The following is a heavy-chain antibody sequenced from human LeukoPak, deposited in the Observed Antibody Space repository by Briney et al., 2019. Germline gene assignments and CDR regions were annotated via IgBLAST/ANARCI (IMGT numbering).Heavy chain of an antibody. CDR1: GGSISSYY. CDR3: ARSGGYSNYYYGMDV. D-gene: IGHD5-12*01. J-gene: IGHJ6*02. CDR2: IYYSGST. Sequence: SETLSLTCTVSGGSISSYYWSWIRQPPGNGLEWIGYIYYSGSTNYNPSLKSRVTISVDTSKNQFSLKLSSVTAADTAVYYCARSGGYSNYYYGMDVWGQGTTVTVSS. V-gene: IGHV4-59*08.